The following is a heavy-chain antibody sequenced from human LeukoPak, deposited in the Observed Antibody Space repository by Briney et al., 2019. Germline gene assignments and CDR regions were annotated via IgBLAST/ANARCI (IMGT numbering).Heavy chain of an antibody. CDR2: INPNSGGT. CDR3: ARGPPGDSDYYYMDV. V-gene: IGHV1-2*02. CDR1: GYTFTVYY. Sequence: ASVNVSCTASGYTFTVYYMHWVRQAPGQGLEWMGWINPNSGGTNYAQKFQGRVTMTRDTSISTAYMELSRLRSDDTAVYYCARGPPGDSDYYYMDVWGKGTTVTVSS. D-gene: IGHD3-16*01. J-gene: IGHJ6*03.